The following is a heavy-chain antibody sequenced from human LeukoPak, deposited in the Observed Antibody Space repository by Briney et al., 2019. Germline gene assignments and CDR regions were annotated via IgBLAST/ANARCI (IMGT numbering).Heavy chain of an antibody. D-gene: IGHD7-27*01. J-gene: IGHJ5*02. V-gene: IGHV4-4*07. CDR2: IYTSGST. CDR3: ARRQVGNNWFDP. Sequence: SETLSLTCTVSGGPISSYYCSWIRQPAGKGLEWIGRIYTSGSTNYNPSLKSRVTMSVDTSKNQFSLNLSSVTAADTAVYYCARRQVGNNWFDPWGQGTLVTVSS. CDR1: GGPISSYY.